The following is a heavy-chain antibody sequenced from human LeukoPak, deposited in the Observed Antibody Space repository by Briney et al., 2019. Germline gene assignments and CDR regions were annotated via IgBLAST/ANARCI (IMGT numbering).Heavy chain of an antibody. D-gene: IGHD5-12*01. J-gene: IGHJ4*02. Sequence: GGSLRLSCAASGFTFSSYAMHWVRQAPGKGLEWVAVISYDGSNKYYADSVKGRFTISRDSARNSVYLEMTSLRVEDTAFYHCVRHFNSVATMQIDYWGQGILVSVSS. CDR1: GFTFSSYA. CDR2: ISYDGSNK. V-gene: IGHV3-30-3*01. CDR3: VRHFNSVATMQIDY.